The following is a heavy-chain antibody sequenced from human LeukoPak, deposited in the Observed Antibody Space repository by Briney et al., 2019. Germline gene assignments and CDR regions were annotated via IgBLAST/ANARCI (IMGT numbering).Heavy chain of an antibody. CDR3: ARVGVAAAGLDY. Sequence: ASVKVSCKASGYTFTSYYMHWVRQAPGQGLEWMGIINPSGGSTSYAQKFQGRVTMTRDTSTSTVYMEPSSLRSEDTAVYYCARVGVAAAGLDYWGQGTLVTVSS. CDR2: INPSGGST. J-gene: IGHJ4*02. CDR1: GYTFTSYY. D-gene: IGHD6-13*01. V-gene: IGHV1-46*01.